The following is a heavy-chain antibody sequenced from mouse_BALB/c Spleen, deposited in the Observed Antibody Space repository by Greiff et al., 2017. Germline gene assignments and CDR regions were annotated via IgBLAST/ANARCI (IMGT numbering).Heavy chain of an antibody. J-gene: IGHJ4*01. D-gene: IGHD2-3*01. CDR3: ARSDDGYFDAMDY. V-gene: IGHV1-69*01. Sequence: VQLQQPGAELVMPGASVKMSCKASGYTFTDYWMHWVKQRPGQGLEWIGAIDTSDSYTSYNQKFKGKATLTVDESSSTAYMQLSSLTSEDSAVYYCARSDDGYFDAMDYWGQGTSVTVSS. CDR2: IDTSDSYT. CDR1: GYTFTDYW.